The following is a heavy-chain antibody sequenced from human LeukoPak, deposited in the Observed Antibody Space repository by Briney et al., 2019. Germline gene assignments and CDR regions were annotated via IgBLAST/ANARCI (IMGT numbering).Heavy chain of an antibody. J-gene: IGHJ4*02. V-gene: IGHV3-74*01. CDR3: ARDHVDNLCDY. Sequence: GGSLRLSCAASGFTFCSYQMHWVRQAPGKGLVWVSNINSDGSSTSYADSVKGRFTISRDNAKNSLYLQMNSPRAKDTDVYYCARDHVDNLCDYWGQGTLVTVSS. D-gene: IGHD5-24*01. CDR2: INSDGSST. CDR1: GFTFCSYQ.